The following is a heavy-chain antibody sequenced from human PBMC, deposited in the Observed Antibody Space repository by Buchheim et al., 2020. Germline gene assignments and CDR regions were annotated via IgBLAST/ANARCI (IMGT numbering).Heavy chain of an antibody. D-gene: IGHD3-3*01. CDR1: GGSISSSSYY. J-gene: IGHJ4*02. CDR3: ARLRLSEWLRQTYYFDY. V-gene: IGHV4-39*01. CDR2: IYYSGST. Sequence: QLQLQESGPGLVKPSETLSLTCTVSGGSISSSSYYWGWIRQPPGKGLEWIGSIYYSGSTYYNPSLKSRVTISVDTSKNQFSLKLSSVTAADTAVYYCARLRLSEWLRQTYYFDYWGQGTL.